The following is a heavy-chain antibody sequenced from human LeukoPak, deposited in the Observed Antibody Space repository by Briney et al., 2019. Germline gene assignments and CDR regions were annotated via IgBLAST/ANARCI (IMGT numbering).Heavy chain of an antibody. Sequence: GRSLRLSCAASGFTFSSYAMHWVRQAPGKGLEWVTVISYDGSNKKYGDSVKGRFTISRDNSKNTLYLQMNSLRAEDTAVYYCAKAKGSGYYQNWFDPWGQGTLVTVSS. D-gene: IGHD3-3*01. CDR1: GFTFSSYA. CDR2: ISYDGSNK. J-gene: IGHJ5*02. V-gene: IGHV3-30*04. CDR3: AKAKGSGYYQNWFDP.